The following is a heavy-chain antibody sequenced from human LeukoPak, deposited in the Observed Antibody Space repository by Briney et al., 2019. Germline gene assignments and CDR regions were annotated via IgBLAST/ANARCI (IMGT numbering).Heavy chain of an antibody. CDR1: GFTFSSYA. CDR3: ARDPETAYYYGMDV. CDR2: ISYDGSNK. J-gene: IGHJ6*02. V-gene: IGHV3-30*04. Sequence: GGSLRLSCAASGFTFSSYAMHWVRQAPGKGLEWVAVISYDGSNKYYADSVKGRFTISRDNSKNTLYLQMNSLRAEDTAVYYCARDPETAYYYGMDVWGQGTTVTVSS.